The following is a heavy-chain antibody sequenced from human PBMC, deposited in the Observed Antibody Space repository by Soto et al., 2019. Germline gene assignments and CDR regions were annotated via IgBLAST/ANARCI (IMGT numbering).Heavy chain of an antibody. CDR3: AKGRGNSHYDAFDI. CDR1: GFTFSSYG. D-gene: IGHD2-21*02. Sequence: GGSLRLSCAASGFTFSSYGMHWVRQAPGKGLEWVAVISYDGSNKYYADSVKGRFTISRDNSKNTLYLQMNSLRAEDTAVYYCAKGRGNSHYDAFDIWSQGTMVTVSS. V-gene: IGHV3-30*18. J-gene: IGHJ3*02. CDR2: ISYDGSNK.